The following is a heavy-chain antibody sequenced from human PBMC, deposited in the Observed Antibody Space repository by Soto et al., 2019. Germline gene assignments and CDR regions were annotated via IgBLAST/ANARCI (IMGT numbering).Heavy chain of an antibody. CDR1: GFTFSSYA. Sequence: GGSLRLSCAASGFTFSSYAMSWVRQAPGKGLERVSAISGSGGSTYYADSVKGRFTISRDKSKNTLYLQMNSLRAEDTAVYYCAKDLTSDSSGYWPYGMDVWGQGTTVTVSS. V-gene: IGHV3-23*01. CDR2: ISGSGGST. J-gene: IGHJ6*02. CDR3: AKDLTSDSSGYWPYGMDV. D-gene: IGHD3-22*01.